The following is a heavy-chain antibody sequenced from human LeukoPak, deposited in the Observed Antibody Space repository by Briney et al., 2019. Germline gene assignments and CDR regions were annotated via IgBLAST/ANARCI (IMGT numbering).Heavy chain of an antibody. D-gene: IGHD4-17*01. V-gene: IGHV4-61*08. J-gene: IGHJ4*02. Sequence: PSQTLSLTCTVPGGSISSGGHYWSWIRQPPGKGLEWIGYIYYSGSTNYNPSLKSRVTISVDTSKNQFSLKLSSVTAADTAVYYCVAGQVTNGDFDYWGQGTLVTVSS. CDR1: GGSISSGGHY. CDR2: IYYSGST. CDR3: VAGQVTNGDFDY.